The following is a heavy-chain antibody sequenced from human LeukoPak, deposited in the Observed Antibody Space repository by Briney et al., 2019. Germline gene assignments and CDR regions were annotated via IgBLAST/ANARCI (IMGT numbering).Heavy chain of an antibody. CDR2: IIPIFGTA. CDR1: GGTFSSYA. J-gene: IGHJ3*02. CDR3: ARDFSSSWNDAFDI. V-gene: IGHV1-69*05. D-gene: IGHD6-13*01. Sequence: GASVKVSCKASGGTFSSYAISWVRQAPGQGLEWMGGIIPIFGTANYAQKFQGRVTITTDESTSTAYMELSSLRSEDTAVYYCARDFSSSWNDAFDIWGQGTMVTVSS.